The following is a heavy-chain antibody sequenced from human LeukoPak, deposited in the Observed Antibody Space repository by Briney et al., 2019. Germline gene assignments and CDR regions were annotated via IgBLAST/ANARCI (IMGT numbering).Heavy chain of an antibody. CDR1: GFTFSSYA. CDR2: ISGSGGST. Sequence: GGSLRLPCAASGFTFSSYAMSWVRQAPGKGLEWVSGISGSGGSTYYADSVKGRFTISRDNSKNTLYLQMNSLRAEDTAVYYCATHDYGEFYYYYGMDVWGQGTTVTVSS. V-gene: IGHV3-23*01. D-gene: IGHD4-17*01. CDR3: ATHDYGEFYYYYGMDV. J-gene: IGHJ6*02.